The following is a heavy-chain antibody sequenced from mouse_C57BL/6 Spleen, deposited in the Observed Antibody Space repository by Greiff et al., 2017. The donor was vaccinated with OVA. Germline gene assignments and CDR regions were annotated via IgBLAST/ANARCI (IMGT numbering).Heavy chain of an antibody. V-gene: IGHV1-78*01. CDR1: GYTFTDHT. Sequence: VQVVEPDAELVKPGASVKISCKVSGYTFTDHTIPWLKQRPEQGLEWIGFIYPRDGSTKYNEKFKGKATLTADKSSSTAYMQLNSLTSEDSAVYSSASEGKLDYFDYWGQGATLTVAS. D-gene: IGHD4-1*01. CDR2: IYPRDGST. CDR3: ASEGKLDYFDY. J-gene: IGHJ2*01.